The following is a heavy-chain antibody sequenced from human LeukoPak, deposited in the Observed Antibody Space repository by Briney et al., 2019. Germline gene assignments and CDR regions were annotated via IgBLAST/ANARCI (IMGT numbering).Heavy chain of an antibody. Sequence: PSETLSLTCTVSGGSISSGGYYWSWIRQHPGKGLEWIGTIYYTGSTSYNPSLKSRVTISVDTSKNHFSLKLSSVTAACTSLYLCARTWPVAVAGFLKDNWFDPWGQGTLVTVS. CDR3: ARTWPVAVAGFLKDNWFDP. D-gene: IGHD6-19*01. CDR1: GGSISSGGYY. J-gene: IGHJ5*02. CDR2: IYYTGST. V-gene: IGHV4-39*02.